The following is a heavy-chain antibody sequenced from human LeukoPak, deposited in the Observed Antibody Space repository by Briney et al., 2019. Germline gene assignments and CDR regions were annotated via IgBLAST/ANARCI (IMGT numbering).Heavy chain of an antibody. CDR2: IKSKYDGETI. J-gene: IGHJ4*02. V-gene: IGHV3-15*01. D-gene: IGHD1-26*01. Sequence: GGSLSLSCAASGFTFSNAWLTWVRQAPGKGLEWVGRIKSKYDGETIDYAAPVKGRFTISRDDSKNTLSLEMTSLKTEDTAVDYCTTDLFGAITPYWGQGTLVTVSS. CDR1: GFTFSNAW. CDR3: TTDLFGAITPY.